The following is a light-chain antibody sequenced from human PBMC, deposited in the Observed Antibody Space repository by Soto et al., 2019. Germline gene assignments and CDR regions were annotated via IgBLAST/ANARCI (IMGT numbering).Light chain of an antibody. CDR1: QSVSSSY. J-gene: IGKJ1*01. CDR2: GAS. CDR3: QQYGSSPWT. V-gene: IGKV3-20*01. Sequence: EIVLTQSPGTLSMSPGERATLSCRTSQSVSSSYLAWYQQKPGQAPRPLIYGASSRAIGIPDRFSGSGSGTDFTLTIRRLEPEDFAVYYRQQYGSSPWTFGQGTKV.